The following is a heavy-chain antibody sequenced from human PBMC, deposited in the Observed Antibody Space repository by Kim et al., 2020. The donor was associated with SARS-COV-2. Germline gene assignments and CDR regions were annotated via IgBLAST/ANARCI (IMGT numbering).Heavy chain of an antibody. CDR2: ISWNSGSI. CDR3: AKDIVVRGVIYAFDI. Sequence: GGSLRLSCAASGFTFDDYAMHWVRQAPGKGLEWVSGISWNSGSIGYADSVKGRFTISRDNAKNSLYLQMNSLRAEDTALYYCAKDIVVRGVIYAFDIWGQGTMVTVSS. D-gene: IGHD3-10*01. V-gene: IGHV3-9*01. CDR1: GFTFDDYA. J-gene: IGHJ3*02.